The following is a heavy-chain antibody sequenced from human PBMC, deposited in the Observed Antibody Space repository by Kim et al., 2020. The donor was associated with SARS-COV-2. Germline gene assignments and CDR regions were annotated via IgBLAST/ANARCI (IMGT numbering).Heavy chain of an antibody. V-gene: IGHV4-31*03. CDR3: ARGGGGNQEFDY. D-gene: IGHD2-15*01. CDR2: IYYSGST. Sequence: SETLSLTCTVSGGSISSGGYYWSWIRQHPGKGLEWIGYIYYSGSTYYNPSLKSRVTISVDTSKNQFSLKLSSVTAADTAVYYCARGGGGNQEFDYWGQGTLVTVSS. CDR1: GGSISSGGYY. J-gene: IGHJ4*02.